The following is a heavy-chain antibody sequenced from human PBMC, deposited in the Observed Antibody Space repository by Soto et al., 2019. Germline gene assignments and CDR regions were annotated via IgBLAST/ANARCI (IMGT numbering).Heavy chain of an antibody. Sequence: PSETLSLTCTVSGDSVSSSSYYWSWIRQPPGKGLEWIGYIYYSRRTTYNPSLQSRVTISVDTSNNQFSLKLSSVTAADTAVYYCARDRVVMVRTKCFYYHDYYYYGMDVWGQGTTVTVSS. CDR3: ARDRVVMVRTKCFYYHDYYYYGMDV. D-gene: IGHD3-10*01. CDR1: GDSVSSSSYY. CDR2: IYYSRRT. V-gene: IGHV4-61*01. J-gene: IGHJ6*02.